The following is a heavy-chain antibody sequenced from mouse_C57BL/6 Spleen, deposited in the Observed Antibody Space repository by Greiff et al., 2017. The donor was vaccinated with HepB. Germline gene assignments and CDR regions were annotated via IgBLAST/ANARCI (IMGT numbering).Heavy chain of an antibody. CDR3: ARSSYGKGYFDV. CDR2: IYPGSGNT. D-gene: IGHD2-10*01. V-gene: IGHV1-76*01. Sequence: QVQLQQSGAELVRPGASVKLSCKASGYTFTDYYINWVKQRPGQGLEWIARIYPGSGNTYYNEKFKGKATLTAEKSSSTAYMQLSSLTSEDSAVYFCARSSYGKGYFDVWGTGTTVTVSS. J-gene: IGHJ1*03. CDR1: GYTFTDYY.